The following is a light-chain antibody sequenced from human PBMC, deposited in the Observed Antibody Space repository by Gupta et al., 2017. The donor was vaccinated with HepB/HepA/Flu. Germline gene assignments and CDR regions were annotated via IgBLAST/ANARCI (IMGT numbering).Light chain of an antibody. CDR3: QQYINWPPWT. V-gene: IGKV3-15*01. Sequence: ETVMTQSPATLSVSPGERATLSCRASQSVSTKVAWFQQKPGQAPRLLIYGASTRDTGVPARFSGSGSGTDFTLTISSRQSEDFAVYYCQQYINWPPWTFGQGTKVE. CDR2: GAS. J-gene: IGKJ1*01. CDR1: QSVSTK.